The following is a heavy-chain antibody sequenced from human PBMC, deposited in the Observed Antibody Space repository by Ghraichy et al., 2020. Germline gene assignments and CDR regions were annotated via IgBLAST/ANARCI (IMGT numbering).Heavy chain of an antibody. CDR1: GGTFSSYT. V-gene: IGHV1-69*02. CDR3: ASEFPGFYCNGAGFDY. D-gene: IGHD4-11*01. J-gene: IGHJ4*02. CDR2: IIPILGIA. Sequence: SVKVSCKASGGTFSSYTISWVRQAPGQGLEWMGRIIPILGIANYAQKFQGRVTITADKSTSTAYMELSSLRSEDTAVYYCASEFPGFYCNGAGFDYWGQGTLVTFSS.